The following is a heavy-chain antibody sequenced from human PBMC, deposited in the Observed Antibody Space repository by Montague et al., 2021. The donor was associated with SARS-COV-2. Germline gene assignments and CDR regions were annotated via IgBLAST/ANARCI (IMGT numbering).Heavy chain of an antibody. V-gene: IGHV3-53*01. CDR2: TYDGGDAT. Sequence: SLRLSCXASGFAFRTKYLTWVRQAPGKGLEWVSVTYDGGDATYYXDSVKGRFTVSRDDSKNTLFLQMSSLRAEDTAVYYCARRSAVPGSFDFWGQGTLVTVSS. CDR3: ARRSAVPGSFDF. D-gene: IGHD3-3*01. J-gene: IGHJ4*02. CDR1: GFAFRTKY.